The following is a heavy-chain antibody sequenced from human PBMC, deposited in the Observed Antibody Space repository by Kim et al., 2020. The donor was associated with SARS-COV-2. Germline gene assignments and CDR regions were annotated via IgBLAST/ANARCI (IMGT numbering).Heavy chain of an antibody. CDR2: ISGSGGST. J-gene: IGHJ3*02. V-gene: IGHV3-23*01. CDR1: GFTFSSYA. D-gene: IGHD5-18*01. CDR3: AKDGYSYGRKGGAFDI. Sequence: GGSLRLSCAASGFTFSSYAMSWVRQAPGKGLEWVSAISGSGGSTYYADSVKGRFTISRDNSKNTLYLQMNSLRAEDTTVYYCAKDGYSYGRKGGAFDIWGQGTMVTVSS.